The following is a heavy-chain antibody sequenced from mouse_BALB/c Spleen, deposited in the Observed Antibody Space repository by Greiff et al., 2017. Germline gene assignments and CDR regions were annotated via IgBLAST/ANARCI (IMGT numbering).Heavy chain of an antibody. J-gene: IGHJ3*01. CDR2: IRLKSNNYAT. Sequence: EVQLVESGGGLVQPGGSMKLSCVASGFTFSNYWMNWVRQSPEKGLEWVAEIRLKSNNYATHYAESVKGRFTISRDDSKSSVYLQMNNLRAEDTGIYYCTRYYDYERSFAYWGQGTLVTVSA. CDR1: GFTFSNYW. V-gene: IGHV6-6*02. D-gene: IGHD2-4*01. CDR3: TRYYDYERSFAY.